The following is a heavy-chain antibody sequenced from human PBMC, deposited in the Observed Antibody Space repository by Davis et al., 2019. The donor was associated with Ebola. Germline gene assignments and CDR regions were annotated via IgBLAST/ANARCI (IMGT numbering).Heavy chain of an antibody. Sequence: ASVKVSCKASGYTFTSYGISWVRQAPGQGLEWMGWISAYNGNTNYAQKLQGRVTMTTDTSTSTAYMELRSLRSDDTAVYYCARDIRTYSSSWCGDYWGQGTLVTVS. V-gene: IGHV1-18*01. CDR1: GYTFTSYG. D-gene: IGHD6-13*01. CDR2: ISAYNGNT. CDR3: ARDIRTYSSSWCGDY. J-gene: IGHJ4*02.